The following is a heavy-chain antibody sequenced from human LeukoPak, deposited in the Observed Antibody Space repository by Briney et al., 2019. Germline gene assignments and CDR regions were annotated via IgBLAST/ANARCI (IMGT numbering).Heavy chain of an antibody. V-gene: IGHV3-7*01. Sequence: GGSLRLSCAASGFTFRSTWMSWVGKAPGKGLDWVANIKQVGSEQYYVDSVKGRFTISRDNAKNSLYLQMNSLRAEDTAVYYCARDVRADFWSGYPNHAFDIWGQGTLVTVSS. D-gene: IGHD3-3*01. CDR1: GFTFRSTW. J-gene: IGHJ3*02. CDR3: ARDVRADFWSGYPNHAFDI. CDR2: IKQVGSEQ.